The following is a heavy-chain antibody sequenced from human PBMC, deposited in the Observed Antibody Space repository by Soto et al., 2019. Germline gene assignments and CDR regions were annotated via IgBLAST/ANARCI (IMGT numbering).Heavy chain of an antibody. CDR2: ISYDGSNK. J-gene: IGHJ4*02. CDR1: GFTFSSYA. V-gene: IGHV3-30-3*01. CDR3: ARDHHSSSSLDY. D-gene: IGHD6-6*01. Sequence: PGGSLRLSCAASGFTFSSYAMHWVRQAPGKGLEWVAVISYDGSNKYYADSVKGRFTISRDNSKNTLYLQMNSLRAEDTAVYYCARDHHSSSSLDYWGQGTLVTVSS.